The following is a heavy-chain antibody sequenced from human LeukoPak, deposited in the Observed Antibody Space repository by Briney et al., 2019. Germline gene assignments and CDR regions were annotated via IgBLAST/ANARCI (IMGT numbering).Heavy chain of an antibody. D-gene: IGHD3-10*01. V-gene: IGHV3-7*01. CDR2: IKQDGSEK. Sequence: GGSLRFSCAASGFTFSSYWMSRVRQAPGNGLEWVANIKQDGSEKYYVDSVKGRFTISRDNAKNSLYLQMNSLRAEDTAVYYCARDSALWFGELLYDYWGQGTLVTVSS. CDR3: ARDSALWFGELLYDY. J-gene: IGHJ4*02. CDR1: GFTFSSYW.